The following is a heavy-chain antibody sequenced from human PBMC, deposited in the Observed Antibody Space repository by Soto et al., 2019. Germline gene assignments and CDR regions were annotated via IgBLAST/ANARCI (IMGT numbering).Heavy chain of an antibody. D-gene: IGHD3-3*01. J-gene: IGHJ5*02. CDR2: IYYSGST. Sequence: TLSLTCTVSGGSISSYYWIWIRQPPGKGLEWIGYIYYSGSTNYNPSLKSRVTISVDTSKNQFSLKLSSVTAADTAVYYCARDQVTIFGVVPTGWFDPWGQGTLVTVSS. V-gene: IGHV4-59*01. CDR1: GGSISSYY. CDR3: ARDQVTIFGVVPTGWFDP.